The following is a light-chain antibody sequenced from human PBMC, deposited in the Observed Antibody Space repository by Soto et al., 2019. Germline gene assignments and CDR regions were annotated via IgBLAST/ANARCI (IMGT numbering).Light chain of an antibody. J-gene: IGKJ3*01. V-gene: IGKV3-11*01. CDR1: QNISVY. Sequence: EIVLTQSPATLSLSPGEGATLSCRASQNISVYLAWYRQKPGQAPRLLIYAASNRATGIPARFSGSGSGTDFTLTISSLEPEDFAVYYCQQRINWPVTFGPGTKVDIK. CDR2: AAS. CDR3: QQRINWPVT.